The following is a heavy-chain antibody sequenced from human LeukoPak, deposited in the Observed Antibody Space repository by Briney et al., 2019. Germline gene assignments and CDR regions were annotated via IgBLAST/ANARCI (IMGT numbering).Heavy chain of an antibody. J-gene: IGHJ4*02. CDR3: ARSTAFLLWSGSHFDY. CDR2: IYTSGST. Sequence: SETLSLTCTVSGGSISSYYWSWIRQPAGKGLEWIGRIYTSGSTNYNPSLKSRVTISVDTSKNQFSLKLSSVTAADTAVYYCARSTAFLLWSGSHFDYWGQGTLVTVSS. D-gene: IGHD3-3*01. CDR1: GGSISSYY. V-gene: IGHV4-4*07.